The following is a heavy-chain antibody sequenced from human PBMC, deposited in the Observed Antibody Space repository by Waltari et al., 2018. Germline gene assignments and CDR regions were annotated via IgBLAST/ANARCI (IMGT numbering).Heavy chain of an antibody. CDR1: GFTFSSYE. D-gene: IGHD6-13*01. CDR3: AREVASAGTDYYFDY. Sequence: EVQLVESGGGLAQPGGSLRLSCAASGFTFSSYEMNWVRQAPGKGLEWVSYISSSGSPIYYADSVKGRFTISRDNAKSSLYLQMNSLRAEDTAVYYCAREVASAGTDYYFDYWGQGTLVTVSS. J-gene: IGHJ4*02. V-gene: IGHV3-48*03. CDR2: ISSSGSPI.